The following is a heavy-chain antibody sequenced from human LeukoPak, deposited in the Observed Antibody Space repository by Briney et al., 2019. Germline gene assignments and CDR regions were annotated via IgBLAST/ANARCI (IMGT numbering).Heavy chain of an antibody. CDR3: ARSDYYDYRQIDY. CDR2: IYYSGIT. J-gene: IGHJ4*02. V-gene: IGHV4-39*01. Sequence: PSATLSLTCTVSGDSISTSSYYWGWVRQTPGKGLEWLGSIYYSGITHYNPSLKSRLTIYVDSSRNQFSLHLFSVTAPDTAVFYCARSDYYDYRQIDYWGQGTLVTVSS. CDR1: GDSISTSSYY. D-gene: IGHD3-16*01.